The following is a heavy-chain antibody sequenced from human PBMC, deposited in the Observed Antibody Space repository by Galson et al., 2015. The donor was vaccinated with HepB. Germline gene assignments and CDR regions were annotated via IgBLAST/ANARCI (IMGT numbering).Heavy chain of an antibody. D-gene: IGHD2-21*02. V-gene: IGHV5-10-1*01. CDR2: IDPSDSYT. J-gene: IGHJ6*02. CDR3: ARHHCGGDCYLRHYYGMDV. Sequence: QSGAEVKKPGESLKISCKGSGYSFPSYWISWVRQMPGKGLEWMGRIDPSDSYTNYSPSFQGHVTISADKSISTAYLQWSSLKASDTAMYYCARHHCGGDCYLRHYYGMDVWGQGTTVTVSS. CDR1: GYSFPSYW.